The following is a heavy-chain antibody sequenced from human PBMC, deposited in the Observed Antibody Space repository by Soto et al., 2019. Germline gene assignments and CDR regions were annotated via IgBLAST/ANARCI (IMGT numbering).Heavy chain of an antibody. J-gene: IGHJ6*04. Sequence: QVQLVQSGAEVKKPGASVKVSCKASGYTFISYSISWLRQAPGQGLEWMGWISAYNGNTNYAQKFLGRFNMSIDTSTSTAYMELRSMRAEDTAVYYCPITMREVIAAPVSDRYGMDVWSKGPTVTVSS. V-gene: IGHV1-18*01. CDR2: ISAYNGNT. D-gene: IGHD6-13*01. CDR3: PITMREVIAAPVSDRYGMDV. CDR1: GYTFISYS.